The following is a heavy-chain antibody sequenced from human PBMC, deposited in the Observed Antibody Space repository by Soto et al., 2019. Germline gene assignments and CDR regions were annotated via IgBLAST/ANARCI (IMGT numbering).Heavy chain of an antibody. D-gene: IGHD1-26*01. CDR1: GFTFSSYA. Sequence: GGSLRLSCAASGFTFSSYAMTWVRQAPGRGLEWVSAINGSGSPTYYADSVKGRFTISRDNSKNTLYLQMNSLRADDTAVYYCARDMSGGTYNYYYGMDVWGQGTTVTVSS. V-gene: IGHV3-23*01. CDR3: ARDMSGGTYNYYYGMDV. J-gene: IGHJ6*02. CDR2: INGSGSPT.